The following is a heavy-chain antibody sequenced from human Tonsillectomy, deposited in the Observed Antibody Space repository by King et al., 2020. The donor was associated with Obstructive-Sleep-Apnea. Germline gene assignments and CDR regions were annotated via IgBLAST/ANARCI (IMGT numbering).Heavy chain of an antibody. CDR3: AKDRGTIFGVVTPPDY. Sequence: GGGGGGRGGWLGRSGAASRVTFSTYGMHWVRQAPGKGLEWVAFIRYDGSNKYYADSVKGRFTISRDNSKNTLYLQMNSLRAEDTAVYYCAKDRGTIFGVVTPPDYWGQGTLVTVSS. D-gene: IGHD3-3*01. J-gene: IGHJ4*02. CDR1: RVTFSTYG. CDR2: IRYDGSNK. V-gene: IGHV3-30*02.